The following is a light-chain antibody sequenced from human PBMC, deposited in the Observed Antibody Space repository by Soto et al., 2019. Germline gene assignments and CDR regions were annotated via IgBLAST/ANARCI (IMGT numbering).Light chain of an antibody. Sequence: DIVMTQSPDSLAVSLGERATINCKSSQSVLYSSNNKNYLAWYQQKPGQPLKLLISWASTRESGVPDRFSGSGSGADFTLTISRLQAEDVAVYYCQHYYSAPRTFGQGTKVDI. V-gene: IGKV4-1*01. J-gene: IGKJ1*01. CDR2: WAS. CDR3: QHYYSAPRT. CDR1: QSVLYSSNNKNY.